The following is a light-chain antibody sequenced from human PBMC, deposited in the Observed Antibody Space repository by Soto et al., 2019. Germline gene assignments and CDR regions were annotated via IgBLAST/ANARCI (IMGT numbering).Light chain of an antibody. V-gene: IGKV1-5*03. Sequence: EIQMTQSPSTLSASVGDRVTITCRASQSISSWLAWYQQRPGKASKLLIYKASSLESGVPSRFSGSGSWTEFTLTISSLQPYDFATFCFQQYNTYPVTFGHGTNLEIK. CDR2: KAS. J-gene: IGKJ2*01. CDR3: QQYNTYPVT. CDR1: QSISSW.